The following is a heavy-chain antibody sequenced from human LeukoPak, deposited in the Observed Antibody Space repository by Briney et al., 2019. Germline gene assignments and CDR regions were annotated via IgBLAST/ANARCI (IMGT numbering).Heavy chain of an antibody. CDR2: ISYDGSNK. D-gene: IGHD3-9*01. Sequence: GGSQTLYCAASGFTVCRDGMQWLRQAQGRALDWMEVISYDGSNKYYADSVTGRFTISRENSKNTLYLQINSMRAGDTAVIYCVRGFRVLRYFDWSGTYYWGQGSLVTVSS. J-gene: IGHJ4*02. V-gene: IGHV3-33*08. CDR3: VRGFRVLRYFDWSGTYY. CDR1: GFTVCRDG.